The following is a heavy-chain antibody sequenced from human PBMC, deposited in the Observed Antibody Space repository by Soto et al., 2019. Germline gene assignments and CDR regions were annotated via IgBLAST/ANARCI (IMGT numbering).Heavy chain of an antibody. Sequence: SETLSLTCTVSGGSISSYYWSWIRQPPGKGMEWIGYIYYSGSTNYNPSLKSRVTISVDTSKNQFSLKLSSVTAADTAVYYCASSALDDCYYYMYVWGKESTVTVSS. D-gene: IGHD2-2*03. CDR1: GGSISSYY. V-gene: IGHV4-59*01. CDR3: ASSALDDCYYYMYV. J-gene: IGHJ6*03. CDR2: IYYSGST.